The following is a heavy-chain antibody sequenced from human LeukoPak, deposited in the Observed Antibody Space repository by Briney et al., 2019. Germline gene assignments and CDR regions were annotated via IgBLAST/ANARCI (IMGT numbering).Heavy chain of an antibody. CDR2: ISWNSGSI. CDR1: GFTFDDYA. D-gene: IGHD2-2*01. CDR3: AKDLGPDVVPAAISYYYYYGMDV. V-gene: IGHV3-9*01. Sequence: PGGSLRLSCAASGFTFDDYAMHWVRQAPGKGLEWVSGISWNSGSIGYADSVKGRFTISRDNAKNSLYLQMNSLRAEDTALYYCAKDLGPDVVPAAISYYYYYGMDVWGQGTTVTVSS. J-gene: IGHJ6*02.